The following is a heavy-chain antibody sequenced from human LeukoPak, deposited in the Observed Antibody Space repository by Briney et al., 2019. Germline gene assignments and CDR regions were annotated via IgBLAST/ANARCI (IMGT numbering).Heavy chain of an antibody. J-gene: IGHJ3*02. Sequence: PGGSLRVSCAASGFTFCSYSMNWVRQAPGKGLEWVSYISSSSSTIYYVDSVKGRFTISRDNAKNSLYLQMNSLRDEDTAVYYCARDLGYGDYGDDFDIWGQGTMVTVSS. V-gene: IGHV3-48*02. CDR3: ARDLGYGDYGDDFDI. D-gene: IGHD4-17*01. CDR1: GFTFCSYS. CDR2: ISSSSSTI.